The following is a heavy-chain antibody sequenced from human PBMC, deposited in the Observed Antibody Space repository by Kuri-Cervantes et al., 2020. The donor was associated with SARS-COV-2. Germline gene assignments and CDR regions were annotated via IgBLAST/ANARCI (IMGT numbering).Heavy chain of an antibody. CDR3: ARADTAMVLFDY. Sequence: GSLRLSCAIYGGSLSGSYWSWIRQSPGKRLEWIGEVNHNGGANYNPSLRSRVTISVDPSKNQFSLKLSSVTAADTAVYYCARADTAMVLFDYWGQGTLVTVSS. D-gene: IGHD5-18*01. V-gene: IGHV4-34*01. CDR2: VNHNGGA. J-gene: IGHJ4*02. CDR1: GGSLSGSY.